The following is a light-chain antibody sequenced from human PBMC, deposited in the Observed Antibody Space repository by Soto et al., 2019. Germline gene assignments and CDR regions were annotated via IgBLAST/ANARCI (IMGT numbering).Light chain of an antibody. CDR3: QQYGGSPFT. J-gene: IGKJ2*01. CDR2: GAS. V-gene: IGKV3-20*01. Sequence: EIVLTQSPGTLSLSPRERATLSCRASQSIFNNYLAWYQQKPGQAPRLLVYGASFTATGIPDRVSGSGSGTDFALTISRLEPEDFAVYYCQQYGGSPFTFGQGTRLEIK. CDR1: QSIFNNY.